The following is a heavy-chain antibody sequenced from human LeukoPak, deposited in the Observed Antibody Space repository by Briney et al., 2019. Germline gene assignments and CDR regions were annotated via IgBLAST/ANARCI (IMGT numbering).Heavy chain of an antibody. CDR1: GYTFTSYY. V-gene: IGHV1-46*03. Sequence: GASVKVSCKASGYTFTSYYMRWVRQAPGQGLEWMGIINPSGGSTSYAQKFQGRVTMTRDTSTSTIYMELSSLRSEDTAVYYCARGGIVEGAFDIWGQGTMVTVSS. CDR3: ARGGIVEGAFDI. D-gene: IGHD2-15*01. J-gene: IGHJ3*02. CDR2: INPSGGST.